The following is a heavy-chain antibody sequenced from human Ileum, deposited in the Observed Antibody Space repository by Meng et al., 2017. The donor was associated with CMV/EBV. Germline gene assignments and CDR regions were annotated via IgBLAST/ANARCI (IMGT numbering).Heavy chain of an antibody. D-gene: IGHD2-15*01. CDR2: INHSGST. CDR1: GGSCSGYY. V-gene: IGHV4-34*01. Sequence: GAWLLRPADSLSLTWSGYGGSCSGYYWSWPRQPPGKVLEWIGEINHSGSTNYNPSLKSRVTISVDTSKNQFFLKLSSVTAADTAVYYCARGVAGGPFDYWGQGTLVTISS. J-gene: IGHJ4*02. CDR3: ARGVAGGPFDY.